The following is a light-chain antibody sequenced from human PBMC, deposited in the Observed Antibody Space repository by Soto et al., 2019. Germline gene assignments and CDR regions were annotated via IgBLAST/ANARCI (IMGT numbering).Light chain of an antibody. CDR3: QQYVSSPRT. CDR2: CAS. Sequence: EIVLTQSPGTLSLSPGERATLSCRASRNGSSSYLAWYQQKPGQAPRLLIYCASSRATGIPDRFSGSGSGTDFTLTISRLEPEDFAVYYCQQYVSSPRTFGHGTKV. CDR1: RNGSSSY. J-gene: IGKJ1*01. V-gene: IGKV3-20*01.